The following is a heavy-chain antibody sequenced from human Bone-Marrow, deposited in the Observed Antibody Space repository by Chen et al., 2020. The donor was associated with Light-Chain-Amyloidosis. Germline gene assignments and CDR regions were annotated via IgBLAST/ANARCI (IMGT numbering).Heavy chain of an antibody. V-gene: IGHV5-51*01. CDR1: GYNFPNYW. D-gene: IGHD5-12*01. J-gene: IGHJ4*02. Sequence: EVXXEQSGPEVKKPGESLKISCKGSGYNFPNYWIGWVRQMPGKGLEWMGVIYPDDSDARYSPSFEGQVTISADKSITXXYXQWRSLKASDTAMYYCARRRDGYNFDYWGQGTLVTVSS. CDR2: IYPDDSDA. CDR3: ARRRDGYNFDY.